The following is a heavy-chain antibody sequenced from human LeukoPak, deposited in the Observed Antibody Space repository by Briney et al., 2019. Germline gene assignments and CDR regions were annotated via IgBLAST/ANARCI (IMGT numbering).Heavy chain of an antibody. CDR3: ARGRRWLQLNY. J-gene: IGHJ4*02. CDR2: INHSGST. V-gene: IGHV4-34*01. D-gene: IGHD5-24*01. CDR1: GGSFSGYY. Sequence: PSETLSLTCAVYGGSFSGYYWSWIRQPPGKGLEWIGEINHSGSTNYNPSLKGRVTISVDTSKNQFSLKLSSVTAADTAVYYCARGRRWLQLNYWGQGTLVTVSS.